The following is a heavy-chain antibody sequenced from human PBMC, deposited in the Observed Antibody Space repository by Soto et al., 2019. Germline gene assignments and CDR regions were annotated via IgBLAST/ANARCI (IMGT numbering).Heavy chain of an antibody. V-gene: IGHV4-39*01. CDR1: GDSIRSNSHY. Sequence: SETLSLTCTVSGDSIRSNSHYWGWIRQPPGKGLEWIGSIYYSGSTYYSPSLKSRVTISVDTSKNQFSLKLTSATAADTAVYYCARYPIEYIASQYYFFGLDVWGQGTTVTVS. D-gene: IGHD6-6*01. J-gene: IGHJ6*02. CDR3: ARYPIEYIASQYYFFGLDV. CDR2: IYYSGST.